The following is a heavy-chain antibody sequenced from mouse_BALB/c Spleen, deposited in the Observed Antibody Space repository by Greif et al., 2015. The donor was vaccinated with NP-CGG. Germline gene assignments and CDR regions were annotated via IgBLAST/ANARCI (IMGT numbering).Heavy chain of an antibody. Sequence: EVKLVESGGGLAQPGGSRKLSCAASGFTFSDYGMAWVRQAPGKGPEWVAFISNLAYSIYYADTVTGRFTISRENAKNTLYLEMSSLRSEDTAMYYCARVYGNFYYFDYWGQGTTLTVSS. D-gene: IGHD2-1*01. CDR3: ARVYGNFYYFDY. J-gene: IGHJ2*01. CDR1: GFTFSDYG. CDR2: ISNLAYSI. V-gene: IGHV5-15*02.